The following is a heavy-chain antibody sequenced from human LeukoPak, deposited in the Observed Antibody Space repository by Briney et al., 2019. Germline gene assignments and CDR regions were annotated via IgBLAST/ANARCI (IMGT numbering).Heavy chain of an antibody. D-gene: IGHD2-15*01. CDR1: GGSFSGYY. V-gene: IGHV4-34*01. J-gene: IGHJ4*02. CDR3: ARTVAAIGSPFDY. Sequence: PSETLSLTCAVYGGSFSGYYWSWIRQPPGKGLEWIGEINHSGSTNYNPSLKSRVTISVDTSKNQFSLKLSSVTAADTAVYYCARTVAAIGSPFDYWGQGTLVTVSS. CDR2: INHSGST.